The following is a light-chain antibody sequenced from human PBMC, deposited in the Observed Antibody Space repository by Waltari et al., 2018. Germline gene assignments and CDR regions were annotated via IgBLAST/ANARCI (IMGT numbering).Light chain of an antibody. J-gene: IGLJ2*01. CDR1: SSNIGNYL. V-gene: IGLV1-51*01. Sequence: QSVLTQQPSVSAAPGQKVTISCSGSSSNIGNYLVSWYHQRPGPTPKLLNYANYKLPAGIPDRFSASKAGTSGTLDITGLQIGDEADYYCATLDNSLTAVVFGGGTKLTVL. CDR3: ATLDNSLTAVV. CDR2: ANY.